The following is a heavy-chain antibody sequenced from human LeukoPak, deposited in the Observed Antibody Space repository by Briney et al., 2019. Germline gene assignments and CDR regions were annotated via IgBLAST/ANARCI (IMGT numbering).Heavy chain of an antibody. CDR1: GYTFTSYD. D-gene: IGHD3-22*01. Sequence: ASVKVSCKASGYTFTSYDINWVRQATGQGLEWMGWMNSKSGNTGYAQKFQGRVTMTRNTSISTAYMELSSLRSGDTAVYYCARDTYYYDSSGYRDNGFDTWGQGTMVTVSS. J-gene: IGHJ3*02. V-gene: IGHV1-8*01. CDR2: MNSKSGNT. CDR3: ARDTYYYDSSGYRDNGFDT.